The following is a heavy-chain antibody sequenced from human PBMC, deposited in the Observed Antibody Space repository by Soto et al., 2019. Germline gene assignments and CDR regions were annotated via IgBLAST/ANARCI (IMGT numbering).Heavy chain of an antibody. CDR1: GYTFTSYG. J-gene: IGHJ4*02. CDR2: ISTYNGKT. V-gene: IGHV1-18*01. D-gene: IGHD3-22*01. CDR3: ARDRDSSGSLSGH. Sequence: QVQLVPSGAEVKKPGASVKVSCKASGYTFTSYGLIWVRQAPGQGLEWMGWISTYNGKTTYAQKLQGRVTMTTDTSTSTAYMELRSLRSDDTAVYYCARDRDSSGSLSGHWGQGTLVTVSS.